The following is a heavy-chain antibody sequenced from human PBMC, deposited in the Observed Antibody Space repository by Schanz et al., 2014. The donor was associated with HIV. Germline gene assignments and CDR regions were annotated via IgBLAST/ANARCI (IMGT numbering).Heavy chain of an antibody. J-gene: IGHJ6*02. CDR2: IWYDGRNK. Sequence: QLQVVESGGGVVQPGRSLRLSCATSEFTFSSYGMHWVRQAPGKGLEWVAVIWYDGRNKYYADSVKGRFTISRDNSKNTLYLQMNSLRAEDTAVYHCAKDGAPSGSYSYGMDVWGQGTTVTVSS. D-gene: IGHD3-10*01. V-gene: IGHV3-33*06. CDR1: EFTFSSYG. CDR3: AKDGAPSGSYSYGMDV.